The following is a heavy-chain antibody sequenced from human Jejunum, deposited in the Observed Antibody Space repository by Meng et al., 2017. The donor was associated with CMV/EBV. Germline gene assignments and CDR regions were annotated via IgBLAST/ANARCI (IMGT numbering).Heavy chain of an antibody. V-gene: IGHV3-7*01. CDR3: ARDPITFLGWDV. Sequence: AAAGFTFSSDWNSWLRQAPGKGPEWVANIKTDGSDKYYVDSVKGRFTISRDNAKNSLYLQMNSLRDEDTAVYYCARDPITFLGWDVWGRGTTVTVSS. CDR1: GFTFSSDW. D-gene: IGHD3-16*01. J-gene: IGHJ6*02. CDR2: IKTDGSDK.